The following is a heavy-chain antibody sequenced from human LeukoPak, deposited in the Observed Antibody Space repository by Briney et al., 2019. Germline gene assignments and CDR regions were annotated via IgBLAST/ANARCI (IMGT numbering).Heavy chain of an antibody. V-gene: IGHV3-33*01. CDR2: IWYDGSNK. CDR3: AREPMVRGHYFDY. CDR1: GFTFSSYG. J-gene: IGHJ4*02. Sequence: GGSLRLSCAASGFTFSSYGMHWVRQAPGKGLEWVAVIWYDGSNKYYADSVKGRFTISRDNSKNTLYLQMNSLRAEDTAVYYCAREPMVRGHYFDYWGQGTLVTVSS. D-gene: IGHD3-10*01.